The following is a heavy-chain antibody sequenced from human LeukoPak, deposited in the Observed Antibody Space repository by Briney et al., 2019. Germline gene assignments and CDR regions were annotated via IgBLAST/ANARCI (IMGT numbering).Heavy chain of an antibody. V-gene: IGHV1-2*06. D-gene: IGHD3-10*01. J-gene: IGHJ4*02. CDR1: GYTFTGYY. CDR2: INPNSGGT. CDR3: ARDLGTRLLWFGEDYFDY. Sequence: ASVKVSCKASGYTFTGYYMHWVRQAPGQGLEWMGRINPNSGGTNYAQKFQGRVTMTRDTSISTAYMELSRLRSDDTAVYYCARDLGTRLLWFGEDYFDYSGQGTLVTVSS.